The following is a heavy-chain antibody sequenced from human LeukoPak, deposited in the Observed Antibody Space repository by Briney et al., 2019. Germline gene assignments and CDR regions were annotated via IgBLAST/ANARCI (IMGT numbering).Heavy chain of an antibody. CDR1: GGSISSSSYY. CDR3: ARLKGYSSGWYPSYYFDY. V-gene: IGHV4-39*07. J-gene: IGHJ4*02. Sequence: SETLSLTCTVSGGSISSSSYYWGWIRQPPGKGLEWIGSIYYSGSTYYNPPLKSRFTISVDTSKNQFSLKLSSVTAADTAMYYCARLKGYSSGWYPSYYFDYWGQGTLVTVSS. CDR2: IYYSGST. D-gene: IGHD6-19*01.